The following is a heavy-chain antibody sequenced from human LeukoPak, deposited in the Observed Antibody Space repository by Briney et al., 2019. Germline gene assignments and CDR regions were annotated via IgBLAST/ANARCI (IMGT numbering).Heavy chain of an antibody. J-gene: IGHJ1*01. Sequence: PGGSLRLSCAASGFTFSSYAMSWVRQAPGKGLEWVSAISGSGGSTYYADSLEGRFTISRDNAKNTLYLHMTSLSGEDTAVYYCSKVGWSSSWYHEFWGQGTLVTVSA. CDR2: ISGSGGST. D-gene: IGHD6-13*01. V-gene: IGHV3-23*01. CDR1: GFTFSSYA. CDR3: SKVGWSSSWYHEF.